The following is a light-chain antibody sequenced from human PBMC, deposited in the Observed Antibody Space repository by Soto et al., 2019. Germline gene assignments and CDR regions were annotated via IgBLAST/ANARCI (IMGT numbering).Light chain of an antibody. J-gene: IGKJ4*01. CDR3: QLRSNWPPD. CDR2: DAS. CDR1: QSVSSY. Sequence: EIVLTQSPATLSLSPGERATLSCRASQSVSSYLAWYQQKPGQAPRLLIYDASNRATGIPARFSGSGSGTDFTLTISSLELEDFAVYYCQLRSNWPPDFGGGTKVEIK. V-gene: IGKV3-11*01.